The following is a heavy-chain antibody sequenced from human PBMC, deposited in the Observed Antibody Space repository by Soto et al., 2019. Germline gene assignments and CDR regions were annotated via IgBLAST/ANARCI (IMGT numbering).Heavy chain of an antibody. V-gene: IGHV4-59*12. J-gene: IGHJ6*02. CDR2: IYSSGST. Sequence: SETLSLTCTVSGGSISNSYWSWIRLSPGKGLEWIGYIYSSGSTFYNPSLKSRVTISVDKSKNQFSLKLSSVTAADTAVYYCARVSGSYYYGMDVWGQGTTVTVSS. D-gene: IGHD1-26*01. CDR1: GGSISNSY. CDR3: ARVSGSYYYGMDV.